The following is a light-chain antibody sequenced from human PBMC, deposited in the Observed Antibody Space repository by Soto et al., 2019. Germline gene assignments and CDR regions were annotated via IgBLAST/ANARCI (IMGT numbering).Light chain of an antibody. CDR3: QHYNNWPPYT. CDR1: QRVSSN. CDR2: GAS. J-gene: IGKJ2*01. V-gene: IGKV3-15*01. Sequence: EIVMTQSPATLSVSPGERATLSCRASQRVSSNLAWYQQKPGHAPRLLIYGASTRATGIPARFSGSGSGTEFTLTISSLQSEDFAVYYCQHYNNWPPYTFGQGTKLEIK.